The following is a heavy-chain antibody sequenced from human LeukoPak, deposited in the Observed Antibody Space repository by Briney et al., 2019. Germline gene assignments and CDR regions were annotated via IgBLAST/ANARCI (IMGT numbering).Heavy chain of an antibody. CDR1: GGSISSYY. CDR2: IYYSGST. CDR3: ARYYGSGSYDLPYYYYGMDV. J-gene: IGHJ6*02. Sequence: PSETLSLTCTVSGGSISSYYWSWIRQPPGKGLEWIGHIYYSGSTNYNPSLKSRVTISVDTSKNQFSLKLSSVTAADTAVYYCARYYGSGSYDLPYYYYGMDVWGQGTTVTVSS. V-gene: IGHV4-59*01. D-gene: IGHD3-10*01.